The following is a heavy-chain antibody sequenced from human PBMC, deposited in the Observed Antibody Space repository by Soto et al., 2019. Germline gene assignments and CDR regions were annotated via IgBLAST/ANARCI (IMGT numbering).Heavy chain of an antibody. D-gene: IGHD6-13*01. Sequence: GGSLRLSCAASGFTFSSYAMSWVRQAPGKGLEWVSAISGSGGSTYYADSVKGRFTISRDNSKNTLYLQINSLRAEDTAVYYCAKDKTYSSSWLFDYWGQGTLVTVSS. CDR3: AKDKTYSSSWLFDY. CDR2: ISGSGGST. CDR1: GFTFSSYA. V-gene: IGHV3-23*01. J-gene: IGHJ4*02.